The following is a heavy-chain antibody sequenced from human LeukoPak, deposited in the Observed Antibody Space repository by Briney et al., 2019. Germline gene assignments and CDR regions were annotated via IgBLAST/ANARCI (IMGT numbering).Heavy chain of an antibody. Sequence: AGGSLRLSCAASGLLFSSYSMNWVRQAPGKGLQWVSAITGSGGSTYYADSVKGRFTISRDNSKNTLYMQMNSLRAEDTAVYYCAKGGIYYGSVSYYLIAYWGQGTLVTVSS. V-gene: IGHV3-23*01. D-gene: IGHD3-10*01. CDR2: ITGSGGST. CDR1: GLLFSSYS. J-gene: IGHJ4*02. CDR3: AKGGIYYGSVSYYLIAY.